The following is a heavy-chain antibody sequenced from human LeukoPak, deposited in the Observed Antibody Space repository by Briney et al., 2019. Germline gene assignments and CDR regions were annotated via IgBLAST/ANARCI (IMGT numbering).Heavy chain of an antibody. V-gene: IGHV1-69-2*01. CDR2: VDPEDGET. J-gene: IGHJ6*03. CDR1: GYTFTDYY. Sequence: GATVKISCKASGYTFTDYYMHWVQQAPGKGLEWMGRVDPEDGETIYAEKFQGRVTITADTSTDTAYMELSSPRSEDTAVYYCAKGKITMVRGVMTSGNYYYYMDVWGKGTTVTVSS. D-gene: IGHD3-10*01. CDR3: AKGKITMVRGVMTSGNYYYYMDV.